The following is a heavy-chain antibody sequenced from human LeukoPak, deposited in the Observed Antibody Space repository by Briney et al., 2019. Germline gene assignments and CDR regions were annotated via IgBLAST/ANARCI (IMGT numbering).Heavy chain of an antibody. D-gene: IGHD2-2*01. Sequence: PGGSLRLSCSASGFAFDEHGMSRVRQAPGKGLEWVSGINWSGGSTGYGDPVRGRFTVSRDNAKNSLYLQMDSLRAEDTALYYCARAPITSPFYFDSWGQGTLVTVSS. CDR3: ARAPITSPFYFDS. V-gene: IGHV3-20*04. CDR1: GFAFDEHG. J-gene: IGHJ4*02. CDR2: INWSGGST.